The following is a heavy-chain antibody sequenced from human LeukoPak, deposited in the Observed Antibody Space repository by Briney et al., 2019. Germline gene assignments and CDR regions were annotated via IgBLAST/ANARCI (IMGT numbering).Heavy chain of an antibody. CDR1: GYTFTSYG. Sequence: GASVKVSCKASGYTFTSYGISWVRQAPGQGLEWMGWISAYNGNTNYAQKFQGRVTITADESTSTAYMELSSLRSEDTAVYYCARGGGIAAAGDNNWFDPWGQGTLVTVSS. CDR2: ISAYNGNT. V-gene: IGHV1-18*01. CDR3: ARGGGIAAAGDNNWFDP. D-gene: IGHD6-13*01. J-gene: IGHJ5*02.